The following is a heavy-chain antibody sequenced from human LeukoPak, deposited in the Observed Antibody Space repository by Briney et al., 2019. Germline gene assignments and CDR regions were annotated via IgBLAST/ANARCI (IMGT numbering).Heavy chain of an antibody. V-gene: IGHV3-64*01. Sequence: GGSLRLSCAASGFTFSSYAMHWVRQAPGKGLEYVSAISSNGGSTYYANSVKGRFTISRDNSKNTLYLQMGSLRAEDMAVYYCARGHGPSNYYGSGSLLDYWGQGTLVTVSS. D-gene: IGHD3-10*01. CDR3: ARGHGPSNYYGSGSLLDY. CDR2: ISSNGGST. J-gene: IGHJ4*02. CDR1: GFTFSSYA.